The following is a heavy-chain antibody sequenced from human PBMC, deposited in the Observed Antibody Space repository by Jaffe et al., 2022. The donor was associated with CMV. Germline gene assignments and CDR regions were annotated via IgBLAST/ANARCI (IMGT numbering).Heavy chain of an antibody. CDR2: IYWNDDK. CDR1: GFSLSTSGVG. V-gene: IGHV2-5*01. CDR3: AHFREDGYNSNAPYFDY. J-gene: IGHJ4*02. Sequence: QITLKESGPTLVKPTQTLTLTCTFSGFSLSTSGVGVGWIRQPPGKALEWLALIYWNDDKRYSPSLKSRLTITKDTSKNQVVLTMTNMDPVDTATYYCAHFREDGYNSNAPYFDYWGQGTLVTVSS. D-gene: IGHD5-12*01.